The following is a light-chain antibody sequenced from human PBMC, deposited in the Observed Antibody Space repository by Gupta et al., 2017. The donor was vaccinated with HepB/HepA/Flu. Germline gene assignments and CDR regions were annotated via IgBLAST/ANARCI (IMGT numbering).Light chain of an antibody. CDR1: SSDVGGYNY. CDR3: SSFTSSNTVI. V-gene: IGLV2-14*01. Sequence: QSALTQPASVSGSPGPSITISCTGTSSDVGGYNYVSWYQQHPGKVPKVMIYDVSNRPSGISNRFSGSKSGNTASLTISGLQAEDEADYYCSSFTSSNTVIFGGGTKLTVL. J-gene: IGLJ2*01. CDR2: DVS.